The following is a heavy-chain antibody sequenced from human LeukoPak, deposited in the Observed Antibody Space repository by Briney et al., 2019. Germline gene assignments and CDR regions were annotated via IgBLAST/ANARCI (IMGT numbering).Heavy chain of an antibody. V-gene: IGHV1-69*05. CDR1: GGTFSSYA. Sequence: GASVKVSCKASGGTFSSYAISWMRQAPGQGLEWMGGIIPIFGTANYAQKFQGRVTITTDESTSTAYMELSSLRSEDTAVYYCATPRWSAAGKGYYYYMDVWGKGTTVTVSS. CDR3: ATPRWSAAGKGYYYYMDV. CDR2: IIPIFGTA. D-gene: IGHD6-13*01. J-gene: IGHJ6*03.